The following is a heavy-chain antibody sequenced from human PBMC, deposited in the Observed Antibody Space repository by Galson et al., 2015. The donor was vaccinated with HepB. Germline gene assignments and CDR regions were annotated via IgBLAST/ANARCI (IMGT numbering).Heavy chain of an antibody. Sequence: SLRLSCAASGFTFSSYGMHWVRQAPGKGLEWVAVIWYDGSNKYYADSVKGRFTISRDNSKNTLYLQMNSLRAEDTAVYYCARDMAPYNWNNDYFDYWGQGTLVTVSS. V-gene: IGHV3-33*01. D-gene: IGHD1/OR15-1a*01. CDR2: IWYDGSNK. J-gene: IGHJ4*02. CDR3: ARDMAPYNWNNDYFDY. CDR1: GFTFSSYG.